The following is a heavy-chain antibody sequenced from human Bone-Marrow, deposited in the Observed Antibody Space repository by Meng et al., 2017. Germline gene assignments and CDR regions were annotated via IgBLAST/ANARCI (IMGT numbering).Heavy chain of an antibody. J-gene: IGHJ6*02. Sequence: GGSLRLSCAASGYTFTSYAMNWVRQAPGQGLEWMGWINTNTGNPTYAQGFTGRFVFSLDTSVSTAYLQISSLKAEDTAVYYCARVAAAGEYYYYYGMDVWGQGTTVTVSS. CDR2: INTNTGNP. V-gene: IGHV7-4-1*02. D-gene: IGHD6-13*01. CDR1: GYTFTSYA. CDR3: ARVAAAGEYYYYYGMDV.